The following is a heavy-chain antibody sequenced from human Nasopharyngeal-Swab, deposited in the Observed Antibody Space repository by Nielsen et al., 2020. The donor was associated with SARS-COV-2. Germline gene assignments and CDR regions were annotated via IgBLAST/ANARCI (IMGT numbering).Heavy chain of an antibody. D-gene: IGHD6-19*01. CDR3: ARDGPSDSSGWDYYYGMDV. Sequence: GESLKISCAASGFTFSSYAMHWVRQAPGKGLEWVAVISYDGSNKYYADSVKGRFTISRDNSKNTLYLQMNSLRAEDTAVHYCARDGPSDSSGWDYYYGMDVWGQGTTVTVSS. V-gene: IGHV3-30*04. J-gene: IGHJ6*02. CDR1: GFTFSSYA. CDR2: ISYDGSNK.